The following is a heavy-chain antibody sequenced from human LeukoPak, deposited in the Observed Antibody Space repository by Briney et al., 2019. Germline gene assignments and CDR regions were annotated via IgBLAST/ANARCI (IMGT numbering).Heavy chain of an antibody. CDR3: ARGVIAAGGNDFDY. Sequence: SETLSLTCTVSGYSISSGYYRAWIRQPPGKGLEWIGSIFHTGSTYRNPSLKSRVTISVDTSKNQFSLKLNSVTAADTAVYYCARGVIAAGGNDFDYWGQGTLVTVSS. J-gene: IGHJ4*02. CDR1: GYSISSGYY. CDR2: IFHTGST. V-gene: IGHV4-38-2*02. D-gene: IGHD6-13*01.